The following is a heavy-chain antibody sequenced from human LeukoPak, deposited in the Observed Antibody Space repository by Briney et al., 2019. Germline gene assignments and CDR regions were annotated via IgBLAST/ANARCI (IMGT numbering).Heavy chain of an antibody. CDR1: GGSFSGYY. Sequence: SETLSLTCAVYGGSFSGYYWSWIRQPPGKGLEWIGEINHSGSTNYNPSLKSRDTISVDTSKNQFSLKLSSVTAADTAVYYCARLLVTMIVVVRRGGYYFDYWGQGTLVTVSS. CDR2: INHSGST. CDR3: ARLLVTMIVVVRRGGYYFDY. V-gene: IGHV4-34*01. D-gene: IGHD3-22*01. J-gene: IGHJ4*02.